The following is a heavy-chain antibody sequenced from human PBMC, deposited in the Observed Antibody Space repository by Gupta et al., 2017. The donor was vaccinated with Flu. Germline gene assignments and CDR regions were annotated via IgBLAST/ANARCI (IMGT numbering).Heavy chain of an antibody. V-gene: IGHV1-2*02. Sequence: QVQLVQSGAEVKKPGASVKVSCKASGYTFTGYYMHWVRQAPGQGLEWMGWINPNSGGTNYAQKFQGRVTMTRDTSISTAYMELSRLRSDDTAVYYCARPPTKHRYCTNGVCPADWFDPWGQGTLVTVSS. CDR1: GYTFTGYY. CDR3: ARPPTKHRYCTNGVCPADWFDP. D-gene: IGHD2-8*01. CDR2: INPNSGGT. J-gene: IGHJ5*02.